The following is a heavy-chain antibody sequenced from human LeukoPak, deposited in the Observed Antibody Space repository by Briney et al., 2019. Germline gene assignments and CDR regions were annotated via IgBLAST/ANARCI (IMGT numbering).Heavy chain of an antibody. D-gene: IGHD5-18*01. CDR2: IYYSGST. CDR3: AREAMYSYGNNFDY. Sequence: SETLSLTCTVSGGSVSSGSYYWSWIRQPPGQGLEWIGYIYYSGSTNYNPSLKSRVTISVDTFKNQFSLKLSSVTAADTAVYHCAREAMYSYGNNFDYWGQGTLVTVSS. J-gene: IGHJ4*02. V-gene: IGHV4-61*01. CDR1: GGSVSSGSYY.